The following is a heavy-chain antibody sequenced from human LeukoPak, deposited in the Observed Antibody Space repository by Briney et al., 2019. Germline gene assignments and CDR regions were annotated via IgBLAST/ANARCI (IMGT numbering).Heavy chain of an antibody. CDR1: GFTFSGSA. CDR3: AKGHGDYFQH. V-gene: IGHV3-73*01. Sequence: PGGSLRLSCAASGFTFSGSAMHWVRQASGKGLEWVGRIRSKANSYATAYAASVKGRFTISRDDSKNTAYLQMNSLKTEDTAVYYCAKGHGDYFQHWGQGTLVTVSS. J-gene: IGHJ1*01. CDR2: IRSKANSYAT.